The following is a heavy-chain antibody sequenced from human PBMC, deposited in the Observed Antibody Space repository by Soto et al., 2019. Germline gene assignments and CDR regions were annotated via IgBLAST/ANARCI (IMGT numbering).Heavy chain of an antibody. Sequence: GGSLRLSCEASGFTFSNYAMSWVRRAPGKGLEWFSSISCGGAATYYVDYVKGRLTISIDNINITMYLQMNNLRAEDTGVYYCAKDLRYNWNPAGTVGLYXWGQGILVTVSX. J-gene: IGHJ4*02. CDR1: GFTFSNYA. CDR2: ISCGGAAT. D-gene: IGHD1-20*01. V-gene: IGHV3-23*01. CDR3: AKDLRYNWNPAGTVGLYX.